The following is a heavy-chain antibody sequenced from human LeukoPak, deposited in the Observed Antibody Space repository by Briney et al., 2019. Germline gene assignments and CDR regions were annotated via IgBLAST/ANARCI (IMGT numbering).Heavy chain of an antibody. V-gene: IGHV4-34*01. J-gene: IGHJ4*02. Sequence: TSETLSLTCAVYGGSFSGYYWTWIRQPPGKGLEWIGEIYHSGSTNYNPSLKGRVTISVDTSRNQFSLKLSSVTAADTALNYCGRRPHHSRSSGIAHWGQGALVTVSS. D-gene: IGHD6-6*01. CDR3: GRRPHHSRSSGIAH. CDR2: IYHSGST. CDR1: GGSFSGYY.